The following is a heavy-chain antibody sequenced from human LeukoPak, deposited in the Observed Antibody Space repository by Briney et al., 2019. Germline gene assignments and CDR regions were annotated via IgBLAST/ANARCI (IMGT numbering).Heavy chain of an antibody. CDR3: ARGHYDVLAASYKWTPDY. D-gene: IGHD3-9*01. CDR2: ITSGGDYI. V-gene: IGHV3-21*01. CDR1: GFTFNTFN. Sequence: GGSLRLSCAASGFTFNTFNMNWVRQAPGKGLEWVSSITSGGDYIYYADSVKVRLTTSRDNAKNSLSLQLNSLRVEDTAVYYCARGHYDVLAASYKWTPDYWGQGTLVTVSS. J-gene: IGHJ4*02.